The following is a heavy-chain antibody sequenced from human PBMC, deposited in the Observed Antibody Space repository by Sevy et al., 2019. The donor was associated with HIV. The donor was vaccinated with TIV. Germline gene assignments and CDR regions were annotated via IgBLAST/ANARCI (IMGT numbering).Heavy chain of an antibody. D-gene: IGHD3-3*01. J-gene: IGHJ5*02. V-gene: IGHV4-59*01. Sequence: SETLSLTCTVSGGSISSYYWSWIRQPPGKGLEWIGYIYYSGSTNYNPSLKSRVTISVDTSKNQFSLKLSSVTAADTAVYYCARVERITIFGVVINPGWFDPWGQGTLVTVSS. CDR3: ARVERITIFGVVINPGWFDP. CDR1: GGSISSYY. CDR2: IYYSGST.